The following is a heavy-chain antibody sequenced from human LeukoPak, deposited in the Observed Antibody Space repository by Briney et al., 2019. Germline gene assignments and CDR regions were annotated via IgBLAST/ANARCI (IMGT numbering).Heavy chain of an antibody. J-gene: IGHJ5*02. Sequence: SETLSLTCTVSGVSISSSSYYWGWIRQPPGKGLEWIGSIYYSGSTYYNPSLKSRVTISVDTSKNQFSLKLNSVTAADTAVYYCARNRYYYGSGNYGVPNWFDPWGQGTLVTVSS. D-gene: IGHD3-10*01. V-gene: IGHV4-39*01. CDR1: GVSISSSSYY. CDR2: IYYSGST. CDR3: ARNRYYYGSGNYGVPNWFDP.